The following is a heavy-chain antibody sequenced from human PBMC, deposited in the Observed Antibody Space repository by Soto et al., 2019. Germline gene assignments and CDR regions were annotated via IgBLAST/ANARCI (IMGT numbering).Heavy chain of an antibody. D-gene: IGHD2-2*02. CDR3: ANSATVPSTIAY. CDR2: INAGNGNT. J-gene: IGHJ4*02. CDR1: GYTFTSYA. Sequence: PSVKVSCKASGYTFTSYAMHWVRQAPGQRLEWMGWINAGNGNTKYSQKFQGRVTITRDTSASTAYMELSSLRSEDTAVYYCANSATVPSTIAYWGQGTLVTVSS. V-gene: IGHV1-3*01.